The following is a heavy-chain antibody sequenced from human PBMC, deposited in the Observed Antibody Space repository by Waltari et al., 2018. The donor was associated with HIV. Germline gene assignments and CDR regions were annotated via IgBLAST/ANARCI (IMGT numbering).Heavy chain of an antibody. CDR1: GFTFGSYA. CDR2: ITVSGGST. J-gene: IGHJ4*02. CDR3: ARQSLGSFDY. Sequence: EVQLLESGGGLVQPGGSLRLSCSTSGFTFGSYAMSWVRQAPRKGLEWVSAITVSGGSTYYADSVKGRFTISRDNSKNTLYLQMDSLRAEDTAVYYCARQSLGSFDYWGQGTLVTVSS. D-gene: IGHD7-27*01. V-gene: IGHV3-23*01.